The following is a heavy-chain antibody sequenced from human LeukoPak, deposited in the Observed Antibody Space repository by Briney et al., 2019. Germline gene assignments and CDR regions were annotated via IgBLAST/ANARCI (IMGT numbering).Heavy chain of an antibody. V-gene: IGHV4-59*11. J-gene: IGHJ4*02. D-gene: IGHD3-3*01. CDR1: GGSISSHY. Sequence: SETLSLTCTVSGGSISSHYWSWIRHPPGRGLEWIGYIYYSGSTNYNPSLKSRVTISVDTSKNQFSLKLSSVTAADTAVYYCARGLLDYWGQGTLVTVSS. CDR2: IYYSGST. CDR3: ARGLLDY.